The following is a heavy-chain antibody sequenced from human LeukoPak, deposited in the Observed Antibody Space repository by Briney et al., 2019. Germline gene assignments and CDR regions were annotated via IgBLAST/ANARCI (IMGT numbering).Heavy chain of an antibody. Sequence: ASVKVSCKTSGYTFDIYAMNWVRQAPGQRPEWMGWINAGNGKTKYSQSFQGRVTITRDTSARTAYMELSSLRSEDTAVYYCARGVWSSHNKEYFLDYWGQGTPVTASS. V-gene: IGHV1-3*01. J-gene: IGHJ4*02. CDR1: GYTFDIYA. CDR2: INAGNGKT. CDR3: ARGVWSSHNKEYFLDY. D-gene: IGHD2-2*01.